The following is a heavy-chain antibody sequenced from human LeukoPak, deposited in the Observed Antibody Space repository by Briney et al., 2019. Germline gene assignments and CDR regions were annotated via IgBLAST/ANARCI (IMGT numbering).Heavy chain of an antibody. D-gene: IGHD3-3*01. V-gene: IGHV5-51*01. J-gene: IGHJ6*02. Sequence: GESLKISCKGSGYSFTSYWIGWVRQMPGKGLEWMGIIYPGDSDTRYSPSFQGQVTISADKSISTAYLQWSSLKASDTAMYYCARERSPYDFWSGYYTDESGMDVWGQGTTVTVSS. CDR3: ARERSPYDFWSGYYTDESGMDV. CDR2: IYPGDSDT. CDR1: GYSFTSYW.